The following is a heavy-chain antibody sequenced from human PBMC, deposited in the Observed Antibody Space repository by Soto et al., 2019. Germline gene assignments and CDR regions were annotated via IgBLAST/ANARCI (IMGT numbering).Heavy chain of an antibody. J-gene: IGHJ5*02. CDR1: GYTFTGYY. CDR2: INPNSGGT. D-gene: IGHD6-19*01. Sequence: ASVKVSCKASGYTFTGYYMHWVRQAPGQGLEWMGGINPNSGGTNYAQQFQGWVTMTRDTSISTAYMELSRLRADDTAVYYCARDRSSGWPTSWFDPWGQGTLVTVSS. CDR3: ARDRSSGWPTSWFDP. V-gene: IGHV1-2*04.